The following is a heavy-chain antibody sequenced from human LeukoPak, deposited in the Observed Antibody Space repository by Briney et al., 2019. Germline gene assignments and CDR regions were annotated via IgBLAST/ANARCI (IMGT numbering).Heavy chain of an antibody. CDR1: GYSFNTFH. V-gene: IGHV1-46*02. Sequence: ASVKVSCKAAGYSFNTFHMNWVRQAPGQGLEWMGIINPSGGSTSYAQKFQGRVTMTRDMSTSTVYMELSSLRSEDTAVYYCARDKATTVTTPYYYYMDVWGKGTTVTVSS. D-gene: IGHD4-11*01. CDR3: ARDKATTVTTPYYYYMDV. J-gene: IGHJ6*03. CDR2: INPSGGST.